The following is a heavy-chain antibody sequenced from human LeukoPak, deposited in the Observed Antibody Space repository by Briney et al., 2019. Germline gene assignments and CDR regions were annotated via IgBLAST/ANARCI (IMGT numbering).Heavy chain of an antibody. CDR3: ASEAGYSSSWYSH. Sequence: SETLSLTRTVSGGSISSYYWSWIRQPPGKGLEWIGYIYYSGSTNYNPSLKSRVTISVDTSKNQFSLKLSSVTAADTAVYYCASEAGYSSSWYSHWGQGTLVTVSS. D-gene: IGHD6-13*01. CDR2: IYYSGST. V-gene: IGHV4-59*01. CDR1: GGSISSYY. J-gene: IGHJ4*02.